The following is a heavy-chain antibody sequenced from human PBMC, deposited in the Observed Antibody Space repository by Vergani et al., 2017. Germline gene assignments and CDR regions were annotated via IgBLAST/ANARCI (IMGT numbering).Heavy chain of an antibody. D-gene: IGHD2-8*01. CDR1: GRPLSGYY. V-gene: IGHV4-34*01. CDR2: ISESGST. Sequence: QVQLQQWGAGLLKPSETLSLTCAVYGRPLSGYYWSWIRQPPGKELEWIGEISESGSTNYNPSLKSRVTISIDTSKSHFSLKLSSVTAADTAVYYCARVVMYGWFDPWGQGTLVTVSS. J-gene: IGHJ5*02. CDR3: ARVVMYGWFDP.